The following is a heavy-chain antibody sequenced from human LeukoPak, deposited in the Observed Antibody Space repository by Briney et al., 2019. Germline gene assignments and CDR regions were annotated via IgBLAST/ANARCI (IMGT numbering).Heavy chain of an antibody. V-gene: IGHV3-20*04. CDR1: GFTFDDYG. D-gene: IGHD3-9*01. J-gene: IGHJ6*03. CDR2: INWNGGST. Sequence: GGSLRLSCAASGFTFDDYGMSWVRQAPGKGLEWVSGINWNGGSTGYADSVKGRFTISRDNAKNSLYLQMNSLRAEDTALYYCAGGYYDILTGYYEDYYYMDVWGKGTTVTVSS. CDR3: AGGYYDILTGYYEDYYYMDV.